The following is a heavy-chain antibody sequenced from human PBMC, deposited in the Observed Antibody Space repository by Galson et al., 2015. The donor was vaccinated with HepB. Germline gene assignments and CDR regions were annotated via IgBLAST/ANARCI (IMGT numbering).Heavy chain of an antibody. CDR1: GFTFSSYA. Sequence: SLRLSCAASGFTFSSYAMHWVRQAPGKGLEWVAVISYDGSNKYYADSVKGRFTISRDNSKNTLYLQMNSLRAEDTAVYYCARDTRSSGWPHRIYYYYYGMDVWGQGTTVTVSS. J-gene: IGHJ6*02. CDR2: ISYDGSNK. D-gene: IGHD6-19*01. V-gene: IGHV3-30*04. CDR3: ARDTRSSGWPHRIYYYYYGMDV.